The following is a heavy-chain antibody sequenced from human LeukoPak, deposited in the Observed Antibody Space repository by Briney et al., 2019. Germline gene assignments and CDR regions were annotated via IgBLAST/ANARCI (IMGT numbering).Heavy chain of an antibody. CDR3: AKDWHSPITNCFGY. Sequence: PGRSLRLSCAASGFTFDDYAMHWVRQAPGKGLEWVSGISWNSGSIGYADSVKGRFTISRDNAKNSLYLQMNSLRAEDTALYYCAKDWHSPITNCFGYWGQGTLVTVSS. CDR1: GFTFDDYA. J-gene: IGHJ4*02. CDR2: ISWNSGSI. V-gene: IGHV3-9*01. D-gene: IGHD1-1*01.